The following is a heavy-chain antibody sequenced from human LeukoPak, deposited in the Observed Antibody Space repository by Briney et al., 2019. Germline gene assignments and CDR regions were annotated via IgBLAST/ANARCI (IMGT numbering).Heavy chain of an antibody. CDR2: INSGGTT. D-gene: IGHD3-10*01. Sequence: WGSLRLSCAASGLTVNSRYMSWVRQPPGKGLEWVSIINSGGTTYYADSVKGRFTISRDNSKNSVYLQMNSLRVEDTAVYYCARPASGGLSEDYWGQGTLVTVSS. V-gene: IGHV3-53*01. J-gene: IGHJ4*02. CDR1: GLTVNSRY. CDR3: ARPASGGLSEDY.